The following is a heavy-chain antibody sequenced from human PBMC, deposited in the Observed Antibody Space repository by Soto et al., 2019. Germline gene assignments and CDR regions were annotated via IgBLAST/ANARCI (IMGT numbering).Heavy chain of an antibody. V-gene: IGHV1-69*01. Sequence: QVQLVQSGAEVKKPGSSVKVSCKASGGTFSSYSINWVRQAPGQGLEWMGEIIPIFGTANYAQKFQGRVTITAEVSTSTAYMELSSLRSEDTAVYYCARDGGRHSGGLDYWGQGTLVTVSS. J-gene: IGHJ4*02. CDR2: IIPIFGTA. CDR3: ARDGGRHSGGLDY. D-gene: IGHD1-26*01. CDR1: GGTFSSYS.